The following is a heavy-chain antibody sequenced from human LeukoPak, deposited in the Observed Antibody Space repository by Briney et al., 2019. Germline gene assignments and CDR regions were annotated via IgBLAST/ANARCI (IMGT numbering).Heavy chain of an antibody. J-gene: IGHJ4*02. CDR2: ISGSGGGT. CDR3: ARGATIEPIDY. CDR1: GFTFSSYA. D-gene: IGHD1-14*01. V-gene: IGHV3-23*01. Sequence: PGGSLRLSCEASGFTFSSYAIAWVRQAPGKGLEWVSAISGSGGGTFYADPVKGRFTISRDNAKNSLYLQMNSLRAEDTAMYYCARGATIEPIDYWGQGTLVTVSS.